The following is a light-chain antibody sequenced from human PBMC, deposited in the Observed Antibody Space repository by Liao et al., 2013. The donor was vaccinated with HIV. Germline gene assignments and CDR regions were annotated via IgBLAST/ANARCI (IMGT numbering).Light chain of an antibody. Sequence: SYELAQPPSVSVAPGKTARISCGGNNIGSKSVHWYQQKPGQAPVLLIYSDSDRPSGLPERFSGSNSGNTATLTISGVEAGDEADYYCQVWDSSGDPWVFGGGTKLTVL. V-gene: IGLV3-21*04. CDR2: SDS. CDR3: QVWDSSGDPWV. J-gene: IGLJ3*02. CDR1: NIGSKS.